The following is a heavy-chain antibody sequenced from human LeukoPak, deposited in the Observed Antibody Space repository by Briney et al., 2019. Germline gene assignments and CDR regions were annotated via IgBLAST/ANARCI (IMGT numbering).Heavy chain of an antibody. CDR1: GFTFSSYG. D-gene: IGHD5-12*01. CDR3: AKDYYRGGYPDYFDH. Sequence: QSGRSLRLSCAASGFTFSSYGMHWVRQAPGKGLEWVAVISYDGSNKYYADSVKGRFTISRDNSKNTLYLQMNSLRAEDTAVYYCAKDYYRGGYPDYFDHWGQGTLVIVSS. V-gene: IGHV3-30*18. CDR2: ISYDGSNK. J-gene: IGHJ4*02.